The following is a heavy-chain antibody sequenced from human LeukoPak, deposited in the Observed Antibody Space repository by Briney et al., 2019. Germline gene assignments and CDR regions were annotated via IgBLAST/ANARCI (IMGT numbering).Heavy chain of an antibody. Sequence: ASVKVSCKASGYTFSTYAVNWVRQAPGQGLEWLGWINTKTGNPTYAQGFTGRFVFSLDTAASTAYLQISSLKAEDTAVYYCARVSLTYYFDYWGQGTLVTVSS. D-gene: IGHD3-16*01. CDR1: GYTFSTYA. CDR2: INTKTGNP. CDR3: ARVSLTYYFDY. V-gene: IGHV7-4-1*02. J-gene: IGHJ4*02.